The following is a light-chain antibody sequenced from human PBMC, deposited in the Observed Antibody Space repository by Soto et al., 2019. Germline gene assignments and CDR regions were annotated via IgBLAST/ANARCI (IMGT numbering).Light chain of an antibody. CDR3: SSYTTSSTPVV. CDR1: SSDVGDYNY. CDR2: DVS. Sequence: QSALTQPASVSGSPGQSVTISCTGTSSDVGDYNYVSWYQQHPGKAPKLIIYDVSNRPSGVSDRFSGSKSGNTDSLTISGLQAGDEADYYCSSYTTSSTPVVFGGGTKLTFL. J-gene: IGLJ2*01. V-gene: IGLV2-14*01.